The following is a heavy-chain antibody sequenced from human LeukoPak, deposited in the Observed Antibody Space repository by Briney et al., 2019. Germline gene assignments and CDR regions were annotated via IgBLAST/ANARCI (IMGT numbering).Heavy chain of an antibody. CDR1: GFTVSSNY. CDR3: ARDFCSGGSCYLFDF. D-gene: IGHD2-15*01. J-gene: IGHJ4*02. CDR2: IWYDGSNI. Sequence: PGGSLRLSCAASGFTVSSNYMSWVRQAPGKGLEWVAIIWYDGSNIYYADSVKGRFTISRDNSKNTLFLQMNSLRAEDTALYYCARDFCSGGSCYLFDFWGQGTLVTVSS. V-gene: IGHV3-33*08.